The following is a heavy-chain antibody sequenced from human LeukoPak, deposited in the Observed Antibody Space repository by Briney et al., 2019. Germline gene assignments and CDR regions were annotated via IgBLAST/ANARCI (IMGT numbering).Heavy chain of an antibody. CDR1: GFTFSDYY. CDR3: ARDDYGGIWNYFDY. D-gene: IGHD4-23*01. Sequence: PGGSLRLSCAASGFTFSDYYMSWIRQAPGKGLEWVSYISSSGSTIYYADSVKGRFTISRDNAKNSLYLQMNSLRAEDTAVYCCARDDYGGIWNYFDYWGQGTLVTVSS. J-gene: IGHJ4*02. V-gene: IGHV3-11*01. CDR2: ISSSGSTI.